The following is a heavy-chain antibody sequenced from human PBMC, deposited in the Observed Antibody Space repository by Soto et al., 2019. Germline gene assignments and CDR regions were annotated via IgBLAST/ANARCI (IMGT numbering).Heavy chain of an antibody. J-gene: IGHJ4*02. D-gene: IGHD3-3*01. CDR1: GYMFTAYY. CDR3: ARDPPRQYDXXXXXXY. V-gene: IGHV1-2*02. Sequence: QVQLVQSGAEVKEPGASVKVSCKTSGYMFTAYYIHWVRQAPGQGLEWMGYINPSSGGPISAQKFXXXXXLSRDTSARXAXXXXSNLRSDXXXXXXXARDPPRQYDXXXXXXYWGQ. CDR2: INPSSGGP.